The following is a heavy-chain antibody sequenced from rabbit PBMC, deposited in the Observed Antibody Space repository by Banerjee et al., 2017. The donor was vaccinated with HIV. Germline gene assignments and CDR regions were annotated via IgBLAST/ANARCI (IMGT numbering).Heavy chain of an antibody. Sequence: QSLEESGGDLVKPGASLTLTCTASGFSFSSYYYMCWVRQAPGKGLEWIACIYAGSSGSTYYASWAKGRFTISKTSSTTVTLQMTSLTAADTATYFCARDGSSSGDYIFNLWGPGTLVTVS. J-gene: IGHJ4*01. CDR1: GFSFSSYYY. V-gene: IGHV1S40*01. CDR2: IYAGSSGST. CDR3: ARDGSSSGDYIFNL. D-gene: IGHD1-1*01.